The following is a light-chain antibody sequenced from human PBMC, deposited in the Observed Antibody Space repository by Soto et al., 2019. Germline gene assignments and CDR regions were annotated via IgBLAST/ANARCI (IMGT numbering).Light chain of an antibody. J-gene: IGKJ3*01. Sequence: EIVLTQSPGTLSLSPGERATLSCRASQSVRSNYLAWYQQKPGQAPRLLIYNSSTRATGIPDRFSGSGSGTDFTLTISRLEPEDFAVYYCHQFGSSPLDTFGPGTKVEIK. CDR2: NSS. CDR1: QSVRSNY. V-gene: IGKV3-20*01. CDR3: HQFGSSPLDT.